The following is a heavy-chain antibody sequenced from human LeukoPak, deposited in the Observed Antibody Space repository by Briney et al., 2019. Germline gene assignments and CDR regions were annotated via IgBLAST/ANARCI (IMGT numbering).Heavy chain of an antibody. V-gene: IGHV4-39*01. J-gene: IGHJ4*02. CDR2: IYYSGST. Sequence: SETLSLTCTVSGGSISSSSYYWGWIRQPPGKGLEWIGSIYYSGSTYYNPSLKSRVTISVDTSKNQFSLQLSSVPAADTAVYYCARLYYGSGTIDYWGQGTLVTVSS. CDR1: GGSISSSSYY. CDR3: ARLYYGSGTIDY. D-gene: IGHD3-10*01.